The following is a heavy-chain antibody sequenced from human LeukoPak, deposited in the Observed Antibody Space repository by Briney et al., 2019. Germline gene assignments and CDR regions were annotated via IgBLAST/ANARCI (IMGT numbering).Heavy chain of an antibody. V-gene: IGHV4-61*02. CDR1: GGPISSGSYY. CDR3: ARETSYYYDSSGYYYNNY. D-gene: IGHD3-22*01. J-gene: IGHJ4*02. Sequence: SQTLSLTCTVSGGPISSGSYYWSWIRQPAGKGLEWIGRIYTSGSTNYNPSLKSRVTISVDTSKNQFSLKLSSVTAADTAVYYCARETSYYYDSSGYYYNNYWGQGTLVTVSS. CDR2: IYTSGST.